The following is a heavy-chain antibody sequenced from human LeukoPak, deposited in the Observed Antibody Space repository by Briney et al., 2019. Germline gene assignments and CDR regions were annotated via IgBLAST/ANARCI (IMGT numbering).Heavy chain of an antibody. CDR3: ARVQSGWYSDY. J-gene: IGHJ4*02. Sequence: SETLSLTCAVYGGSFSGYYWSWIRQPPGKGLEWIGYVYYSGSTNYNPSLKSRVAISVDTSKNQFSLKLSSVTAADTAVYYCARVQSGWYSDYWGQGTLVTVSS. D-gene: IGHD6-19*01. V-gene: IGHV4-59*01. CDR1: GGSFSGYY. CDR2: VYYSGST.